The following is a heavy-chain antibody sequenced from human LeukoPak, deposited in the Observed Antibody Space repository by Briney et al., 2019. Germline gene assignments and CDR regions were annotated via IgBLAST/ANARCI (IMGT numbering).Heavy chain of an antibody. D-gene: IGHD6-19*01. CDR2: IYYSGST. J-gene: IGHJ5*02. CDR1: GGSISSYY. CDR3: ARGSWSSGWTRWFDP. Sequence: TSETLSLTCTVSGGSISSYYWSWIRQPPGKGLEWIGYIYYSGSTSYNPSLKSRVTISVDTSKNQFSLKLSSVTAADTAVYYCARGSWSSGWTRWFDPWGQGTLVTVSS. V-gene: IGHV4-59*01.